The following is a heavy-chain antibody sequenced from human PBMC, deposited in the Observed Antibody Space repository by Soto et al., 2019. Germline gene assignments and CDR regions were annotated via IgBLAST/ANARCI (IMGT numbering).Heavy chain of an antibody. CDR3: ARDRDNSNWPNFDS. V-gene: IGHV1-69*02. Sequence: QVQLVQSGSEVKKPGSSVRVSCKTSGGTFSIYTISWVRQAPGQGLEWMGRVLPFLDITSYSQRFQGRVTITADRSTTTAYMELSSLISEDTAVYYCARDRDNSNWPNFDSWGQGTLVTVSS. J-gene: IGHJ4*02. CDR2: VLPFLDIT. D-gene: IGHD6-13*01. CDR1: GGTFSIYT.